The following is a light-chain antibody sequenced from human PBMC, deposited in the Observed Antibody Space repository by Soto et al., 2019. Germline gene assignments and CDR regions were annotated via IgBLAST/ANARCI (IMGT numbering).Light chain of an antibody. CDR2: VAS. V-gene: IGKV3-15*01. Sequence: EIVMTQSPATLSVSPGERATLSCRASQSVSSNLAWYQQKPGQAPRLLIYVASTMATGIPARFSGSGSGTEFNLTISSLQSEDFAVYYCQQYNNWPPWTFGQGTKVEIK. CDR1: QSVSSN. J-gene: IGKJ1*01. CDR3: QQYNNWPPWT.